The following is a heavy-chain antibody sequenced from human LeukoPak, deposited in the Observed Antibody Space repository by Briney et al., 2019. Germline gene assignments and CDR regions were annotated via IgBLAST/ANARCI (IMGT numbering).Heavy chain of an antibody. V-gene: IGHV3-73*01. D-gene: IGHD6-13*01. CDR2: IRSKANSYAT. Sequence: PAGGSLRLSGAASGFTFSGSAMHWVRQASGRGREWVGRIRSKANSYATAYAASVKGRFTISRDDSKNTAYLQMNSLKTEDTAVYYCTNLIRGIAAAGTPGWGQGTLVTVSS. CDR1: GFTFSGSA. CDR3: TNLIRGIAAAGTPG. J-gene: IGHJ4*02.